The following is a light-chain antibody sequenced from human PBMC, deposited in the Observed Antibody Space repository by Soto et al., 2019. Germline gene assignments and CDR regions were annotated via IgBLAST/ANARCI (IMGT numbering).Light chain of an antibody. V-gene: IGLV1-44*01. Sequence: QSVLTQPPSASGTPGQRVTISCSGSSSNIGSHTVNWYQQLPGTAPSLLIYSNTQRPSGVPDRFSGSKSGTSASLAISGLQSEYEADYYCAAWDDSLNGVVFGGGTKLTVL. J-gene: IGLJ2*01. CDR1: SSNIGSHT. CDR3: AAWDDSLNGVV. CDR2: SNT.